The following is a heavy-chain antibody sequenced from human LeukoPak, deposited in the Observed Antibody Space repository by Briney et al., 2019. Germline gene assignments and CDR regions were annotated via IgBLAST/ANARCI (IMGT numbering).Heavy chain of an antibody. CDR3: ARGSSAAMVN. CDR1: GFTFSSYS. V-gene: IGHV3-21*01. J-gene: IGHJ4*02. Sequence: GGSLRLSCAASGFTFSSYSMNWVRQAPGKGLEWVSSISSSSSYIYCADSVKGRFTISRDNAKNSLYLQMNSLRAEDTAVYYCARGSSAAMVNWGQGTLVTVSS. CDR2: ISSSSSYI. D-gene: IGHD5-18*01.